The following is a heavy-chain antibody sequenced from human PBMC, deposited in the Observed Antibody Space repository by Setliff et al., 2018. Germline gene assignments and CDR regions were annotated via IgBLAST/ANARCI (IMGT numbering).Heavy chain of an antibody. CDR1: GFTFSNYG. D-gene: IGHD3-22*01. Sequence: GGSLRLSCAASGFTFSNYGMTWVRQAPGKGLEWVASIKPDGSETYYVDSVKGRFTVSRDNAKNSLYLQMNSLRAEDTAVYYCARLALTGYDSSGYYYALDYYYYMDVWGKGTTVTVSS. CDR3: ARLALTGYDSSGYYYALDYYYYMDV. V-gene: IGHV3-7*01. CDR2: IKPDGSET. J-gene: IGHJ6*03.